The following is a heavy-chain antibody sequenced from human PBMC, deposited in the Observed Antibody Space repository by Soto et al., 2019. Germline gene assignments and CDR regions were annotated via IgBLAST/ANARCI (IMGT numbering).Heavy chain of an antibody. Sequence: QAKLVQSGAEVKKPGASVKVSCKASGYTFTGYDINWVRQATGQGLEWMGWMNPNSGNTGYAQNFQGRVTMTRDNSITTAYMELTSLRDDDSAVYYCAGEKVGTTGIDFWGEGTGVTVSS. D-gene: IGHD1-26*01. V-gene: IGHV1-8*01. CDR3: AGEKVGTTGIDF. J-gene: IGHJ4*02. CDR1: GYTFTGYD. CDR2: MNPNSGNT.